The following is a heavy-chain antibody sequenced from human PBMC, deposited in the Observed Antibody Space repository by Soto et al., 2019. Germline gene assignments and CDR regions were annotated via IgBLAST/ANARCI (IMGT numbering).Heavy chain of an antibody. V-gene: IGHV6-1*01. CDR1: GDSVSSNSAA. D-gene: IGHD3-3*01. CDR2: TYYRSKWYN. J-gene: IGHJ6*02. CDR3: ARGTEDYDFWSGSYYYYGMDV. Sequence: SQTLSLTCATSGDSVSSNSAAWNWIRQSPSRGLEWLGRTYYRSKWYNDYAVSVKSRITINPDTSKSQFSLQLNSVTPEDTAVYYCARGTEDYDFWSGSYYYYGMDVWGQGTTVTVSS.